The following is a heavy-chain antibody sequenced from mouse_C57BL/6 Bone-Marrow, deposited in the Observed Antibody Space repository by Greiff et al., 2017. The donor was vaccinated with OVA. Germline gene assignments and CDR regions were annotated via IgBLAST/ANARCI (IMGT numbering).Heavy chain of an antibody. Sequence: VQLQQPGAELVMPGASVKLSCKASGYTFTSYWMHWVKQRPGQGLEWIGEIDPTDSYTNYNQKFKGKSTLSVDTSSSTAYMQLSSLTSEVSAVCYCASDDYDVYYAMDYWGQGTSVTVSS. J-gene: IGHJ4*01. V-gene: IGHV1-69*01. CDR3: ASDDYDVYYAMDY. CDR1: GYTFTSYW. D-gene: IGHD2-4*01. CDR2: IDPTDSYT.